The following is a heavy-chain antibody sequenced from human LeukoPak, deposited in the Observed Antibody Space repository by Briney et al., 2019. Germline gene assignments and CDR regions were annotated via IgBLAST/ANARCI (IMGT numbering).Heavy chain of an antibody. J-gene: IGHJ4*02. V-gene: IGHV3-74*01. CDR3: ARRTNDFDY. CDR2: INSDGSTT. CDR1: GFTFSAYW. D-gene: IGHD2-8*01. Sequence: PGGSLRLSCEASGFTFSAYWMHWVRQAPGKGLVWVSRINSDGSTTSYADSVKGRFTISRDNAKNSLYLQMNSLKAEDTAVYYCARRTNDFDYWGQGTLVTVSS.